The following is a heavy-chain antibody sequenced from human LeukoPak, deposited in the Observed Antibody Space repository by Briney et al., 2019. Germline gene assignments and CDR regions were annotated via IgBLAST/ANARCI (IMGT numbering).Heavy chain of an antibody. CDR1: GFMFNNYA. D-gene: IGHD3-10*01. CDR3: AKDGYYGSGSYSRFDP. Sequence: GGSLRVSCVGSGFMFNNYAMTWVRQVPGKGLEWVSTISGSGSTPYYADSVKGRFTISRDNSKNTLYLQMNSLRAEDTAVYYCAKDGYYGSGSYSRFDPWGRGTLVTVSS. V-gene: IGHV3-23*01. CDR2: ISGSGSTP. J-gene: IGHJ5*02.